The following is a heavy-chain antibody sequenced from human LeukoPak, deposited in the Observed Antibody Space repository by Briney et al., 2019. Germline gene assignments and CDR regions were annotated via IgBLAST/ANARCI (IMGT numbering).Heavy chain of an antibody. CDR3: AREPSYNWNPTTIDY. CDR1: GGSISSGDYH. CDR2: IYYSGST. D-gene: IGHD1-20*01. Sequence: SQTLSLTCTVSGGSISSGDYHWSWIRQPPGKGLEWIGYIYYSGSTYYNPSLKSRVTISVDTSKNQFSLKLSSVTAADTAVYYCAREPSYNWNPTTIDYWGQGTLVTVSS. V-gene: IGHV4-30-4*08. J-gene: IGHJ4*02.